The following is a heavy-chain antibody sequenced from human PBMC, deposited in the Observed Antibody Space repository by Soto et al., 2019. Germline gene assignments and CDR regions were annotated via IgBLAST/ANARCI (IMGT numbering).Heavy chain of an antibody. CDR2: IYHSGST. Sequence: QLQLQESGSGLVKPSQTLSLTCAVSGGSISSGGYSWSWIRQPPGKGLEWIGYIYHSGSTYYNPSLKSRVTIAVDRSKNQFSRKRSSVTAADTAVYYCARADSSGGVGRWGQGTMVTVSS. CDR3: ARADSSGGVGR. CDR1: GGSISSGGYS. J-gene: IGHJ3*01. V-gene: IGHV4-30-2*01. D-gene: IGHD3-22*01.